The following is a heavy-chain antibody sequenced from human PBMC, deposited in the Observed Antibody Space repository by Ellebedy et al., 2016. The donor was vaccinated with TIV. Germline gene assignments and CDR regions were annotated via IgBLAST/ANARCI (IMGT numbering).Heavy chain of an antibody. CDR2: IGSSAYST. CDR1: GFNFAGHA. V-gene: IGHV3-23*01. CDR3: AKDVRYTTGWGGALDI. Sequence: PGGSLRLSCAASGFNFAGHAMKWVRLAPGKGREWVSSIGSSAYSTHYADSVKGRFTISRDNSRNTLFLQMNSLRGEDTALYFCAKDVRYTTGWGGALDIWGQGAMVTVSS. J-gene: IGHJ3*02. D-gene: IGHD6-19*01.